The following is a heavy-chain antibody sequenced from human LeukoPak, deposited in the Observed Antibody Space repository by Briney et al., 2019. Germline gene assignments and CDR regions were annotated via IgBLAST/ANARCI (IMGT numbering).Heavy chain of an antibody. CDR2: IYHSGST. CDR3: ARVVAGTLDY. D-gene: IGHD6-19*01. V-gene: IGHV4-30-2*01. CDR1: GGSISSGGYS. J-gene: IGHJ4*02. Sequence: SETLSLTCAVSGGSISSGGYSWSWIRQPPGKGLEWIGYIYHSGSTYYNPSLKSRVTISVDRSKNQFSLKLSPVTAADTAVYYCARVVAGTLDYWGQGTLVTVSS.